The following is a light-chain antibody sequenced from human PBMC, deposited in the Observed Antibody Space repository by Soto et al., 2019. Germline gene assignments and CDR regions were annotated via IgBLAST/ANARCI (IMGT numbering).Light chain of an antibody. CDR1: QSVSSN. V-gene: IGKV3-15*01. J-gene: IGKJ2*01. CDR3: QQYNNLPLYT. CDR2: GAS. Sequence: EIVMTQSPATLSVSPGERATLSCRASQSVSSNLAWYQQKPGQAPRLLIYGASTRATGIPARFSGSGSGKEFTLTISSLQSEDFAVYYCQQYNNLPLYTFGQGTKLEIK.